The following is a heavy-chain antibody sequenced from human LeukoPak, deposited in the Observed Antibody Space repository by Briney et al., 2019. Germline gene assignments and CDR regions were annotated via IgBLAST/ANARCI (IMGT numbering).Heavy chain of an antibody. CDR2: IKSKTAGGTT. J-gene: IGHJ4*02. CDR3: ATEYYGSYNY. D-gene: IGHD1-26*01. V-gene: IGHV3-15*01. CDR1: GFTFSDAW. Sequence: GGSLRLSCAASGFTFSDAWMSWVRQAPGKGLEWVGHIKSKTAGGTTDYAAPVRGRFTISRDDSKNTLYLQMNSLKAEDTAVYYCATEYYGSYNYWGQGSLVTVSS.